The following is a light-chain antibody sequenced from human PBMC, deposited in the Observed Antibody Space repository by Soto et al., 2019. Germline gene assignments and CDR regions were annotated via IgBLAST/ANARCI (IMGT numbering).Light chain of an antibody. CDR1: SSNIGAGYD. Sequence: QSVLTQPPSVSGAPGQRVTISCTGSSSNIGAGYDVHWYQQLPGTAPKLLIYGNNNRPSGVPDRFSGSKSGTSASLAITGLQAEDEADYYCQSYDSSLSVVVFGGGTKPTVL. V-gene: IGLV1-40*01. CDR2: GNN. CDR3: QSYDSSLSVVV. J-gene: IGLJ2*01.